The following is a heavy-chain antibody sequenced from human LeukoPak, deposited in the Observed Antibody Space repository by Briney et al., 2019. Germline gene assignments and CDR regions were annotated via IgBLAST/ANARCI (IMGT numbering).Heavy chain of an antibody. CDR3: ARVHRGVVATFDY. J-gene: IGHJ4*02. D-gene: IGHD5-12*01. CDR1: GGTFSSYA. Sequence: SVKVSCKASGGTFSSYAISWVRQAPGQGLEWMGRIIPILGIANYAQKFQGRVTITADKSTSTAYMELSSLRSEDTAVYYCARVHRGVVATFDYWGQGTLVTVSS. V-gene: IGHV1-69*04. CDR2: IIPILGIA.